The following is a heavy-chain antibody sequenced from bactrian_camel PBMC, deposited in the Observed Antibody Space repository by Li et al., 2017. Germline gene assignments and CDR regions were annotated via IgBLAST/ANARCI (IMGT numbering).Heavy chain of an antibody. CDR2: INAYDVT. CDR1: GFTFSRYA. D-gene: IGHD5*01. Sequence: HVQLVESGGGSVQAGGSLRLSCAASGFTFSRYAMGWVRQAPGKGLEWVSDINAYDVTYYADSVKGRFTISRDNAENMVYLQMNRLQPEDTGVYFCANVPPTSLAVGLGARGQGTQVTVS. J-gene: IGHJ4*01. V-gene: IGHV3S9*01.